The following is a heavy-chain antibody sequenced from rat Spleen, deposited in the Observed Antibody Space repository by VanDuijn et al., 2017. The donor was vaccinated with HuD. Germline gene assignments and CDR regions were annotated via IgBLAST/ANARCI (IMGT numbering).Heavy chain of an antibody. Sequence: QVQLKESGPGLVQPSQTLSLTCTVSGFSLASFHVSWVRQPPGKGLEWMGVIWTGGSTAYNLLLNSRLIISRDTSTSQVFLKMNSLQTEDTATYYCVREASYPGITFDYWGQGVMVTVSS. D-gene: IGHD1-4*01. CDR1: GFSLASFH. J-gene: IGHJ2*01. CDR3: VREASYPGITFDY. V-gene: IGHV2-43*01. CDR2: IWTGGST.